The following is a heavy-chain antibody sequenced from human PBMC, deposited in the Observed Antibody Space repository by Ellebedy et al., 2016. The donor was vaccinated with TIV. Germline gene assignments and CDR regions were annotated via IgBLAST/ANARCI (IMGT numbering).Heavy chain of an antibody. CDR1: GGTFSSYA. CDR2: ISAYNGNT. Sequence: ASVKVSXXASGGTFSSYAISWVRQAPGQGLEWMGWISAYNGNTNYAQKFQGRVTMTRNTSISTAYMELSSLRSEDTAVYYCARDYYLDAFDIWGQGTMVTVSS. V-gene: IGHV1-8*02. CDR3: ARDYYLDAFDI. J-gene: IGHJ3*02. D-gene: IGHD3-10*01.